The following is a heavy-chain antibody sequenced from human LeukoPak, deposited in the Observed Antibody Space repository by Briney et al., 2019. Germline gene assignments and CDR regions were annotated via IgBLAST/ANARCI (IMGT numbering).Heavy chain of an antibody. Sequence: SETLSLTCTVSGGSISSSSYYWGWIRQPPGKGLEWIVSIYYSGSTYYNPSLKSRVTISVDTSKNQFSLKLSSVTAADTAVYYCARQGNVDYYMDVWGKGTTVTVSS. CDR3: ARQGNVDYYMDV. CDR1: GGSISSSSYY. D-gene: IGHD1-1*01. V-gene: IGHV4-39*01. CDR2: IYYSGST. J-gene: IGHJ6*03.